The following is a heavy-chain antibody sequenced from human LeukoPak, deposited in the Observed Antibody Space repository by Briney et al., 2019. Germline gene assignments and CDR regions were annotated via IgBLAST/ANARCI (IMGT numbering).Heavy chain of an antibody. CDR2: ISYDGSNK. Sequence: GSLRLSCAPSGFTFSSYAMHWVRQAPGKGLEWVAVISYDGSNKYYADSVKGRFTISRDNSKNTLYLQMNSLRAEDTAVYYCARETGSGWRYCDFWGQGTLVTVS. CDR3: ARETGSGWRYCDF. CDR1: GFTFSSYA. J-gene: IGHJ4*02. V-gene: IGHV3-30-3*01. D-gene: IGHD6-19*01.